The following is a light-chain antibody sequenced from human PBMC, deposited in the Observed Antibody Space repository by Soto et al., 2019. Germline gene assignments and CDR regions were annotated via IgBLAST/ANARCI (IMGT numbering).Light chain of an antibody. J-gene: IGKJ4*01. CDR2: AAS. V-gene: IGKV1-39*01. CDR1: QSISNF. CDR3: QQSNSTPLT. Sequence: DIQMTQSPSSLSASVGDRVTITCRASQSISNFVNWYQQKPGKAPKLLIYAASSLQSGVPSRFSGSGSGTDFTLTISSLQPEDFATYSCQQSNSTPLTFGGGTKVDI.